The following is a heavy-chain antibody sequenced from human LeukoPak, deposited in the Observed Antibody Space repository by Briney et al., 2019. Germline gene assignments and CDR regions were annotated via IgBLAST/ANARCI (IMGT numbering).Heavy chain of an antibody. CDR2: ISSSSSYI. Sequence: GGSLRLFCAASGFTFSSYSMNWVRQAPGKGLEWVSCISSSSSYISYADSVKGRFTISRDNDKNSLYLQMNSLRAEDAAVYYCTRENWYIDYWGQGNLVTVSS. V-gene: IGHV3-21*01. CDR3: TRENWYIDY. CDR1: GFTFSSYS. J-gene: IGHJ4*02.